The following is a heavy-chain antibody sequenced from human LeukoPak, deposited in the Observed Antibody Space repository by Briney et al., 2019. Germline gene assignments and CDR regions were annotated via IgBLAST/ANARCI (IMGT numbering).Heavy chain of an antibody. CDR2: ISGSGGST. Sequence: GGSLRLSCAASGLTFSSYAMSWVRPAQGKGLEGVSAISGSGGSTYYAHSVKGRFTISRDNSKNTLYLQMNSLRAEDTAVYYCAKGYYGSGFPFDYWGQGTLVTVSS. CDR1: GLTFSSYA. D-gene: IGHD3-10*01. J-gene: IGHJ4*02. V-gene: IGHV3-23*01. CDR3: AKGYYGSGFPFDY.